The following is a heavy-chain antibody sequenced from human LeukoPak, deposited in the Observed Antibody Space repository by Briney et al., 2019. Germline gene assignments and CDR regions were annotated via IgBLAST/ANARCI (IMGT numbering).Heavy chain of an antibody. V-gene: IGHV4-59*01. CDR1: GGSISSYY. CDR3: ARGAFLYTMAA. J-gene: IGHJ5*02. Sequence: SETLSLTCTVSGGSISSYYWSWIRQPPGKGLEWIGYIYYSGSTNYNPSLKSRVTISVDTSKNQFSLKLSSVTAADTAVYYCARGAFLYTMAAWGQGTLVTVSS. CDR2: IYYSGST. D-gene: IGHD2/OR15-2a*01.